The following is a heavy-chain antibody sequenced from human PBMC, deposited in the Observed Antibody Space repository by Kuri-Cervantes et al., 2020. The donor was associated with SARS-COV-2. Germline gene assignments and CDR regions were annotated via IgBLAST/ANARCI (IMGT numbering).Heavy chain of an antibody. D-gene: IGHD3-10*01. V-gene: IGHV1-69*04. Sequence: SVKVSRKASGGTFSSYAISWVRQAPGQGLEWMGRIIPILGIANYAQKFQGRVTITADKSTSTAYMELSSLRSEDTAVYYCARATPSGPTTPGIWGQGTMVTVSS. J-gene: IGHJ3*02. CDR1: GGTFSSYA. CDR3: ARATPSGPTTPGI. CDR2: IIPILGIA.